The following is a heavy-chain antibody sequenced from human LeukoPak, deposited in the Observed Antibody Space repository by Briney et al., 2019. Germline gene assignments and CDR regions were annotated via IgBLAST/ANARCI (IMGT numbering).Heavy chain of an antibody. Sequence: SETLSLTCTVSGGSISSYYWSWIQQPPGKGLEWIGYIYYSGSTNYNPSLKSRVTISVDTSKNQFSLKLSSVTAADTAVYYCARGASHYDFWSGYSYGMDVWGQGTTVTVSS. J-gene: IGHJ6*02. D-gene: IGHD3-3*01. V-gene: IGHV4-59*01. CDR1: GGSISSYY. CDR3: ARGASHYDFWSGYSYGMDV. CDR2: IYYSGST.